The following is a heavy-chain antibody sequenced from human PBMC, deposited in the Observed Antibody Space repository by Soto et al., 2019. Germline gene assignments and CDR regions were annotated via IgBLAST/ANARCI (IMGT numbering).Heavy chain of an antibody. J-gene: IGHJ3*02. V-gene: IGHV3-30-3*01. CDR2: ISYDGSNK. D-gene: IGHD1-26*01. Sequence: GGSLRLSCAASGFTFSSYAMHWVRQAPGKGLEWVAVISYDGSNKYYADSVKGRFTISRDNSKNTLYLQMNSLRAEDTAVYYCASIVGAITHAFDIWGQGTMVTVSS. CDR3: ASIVGAITHAFDI. CDR1: GFTFSSYA.